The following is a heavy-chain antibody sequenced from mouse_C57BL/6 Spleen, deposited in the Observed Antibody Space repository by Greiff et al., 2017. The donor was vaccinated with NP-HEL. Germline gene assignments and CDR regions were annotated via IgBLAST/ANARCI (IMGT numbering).Heavy chain of an antibody. Sequence: EVKVVESEGGLVQPGSSMKLSCTASGFTFSDYYMAWVRQVPEKGLEWVANINYDGSSTYYLDSLKSRFIISRDNAKNILYLQMSRLKSEDTATYYCARDRYYGSSYHWYFDVWGTGTTVTVSS. CDR2: INYDGSST. CDR3: ARDRYYGSSYHWYFDV. D-gene: IGHD1-1*01. V-gene: IGHV5-16*01. CDR1: GFTFSDYY. J-gene: IGHJ1*03.